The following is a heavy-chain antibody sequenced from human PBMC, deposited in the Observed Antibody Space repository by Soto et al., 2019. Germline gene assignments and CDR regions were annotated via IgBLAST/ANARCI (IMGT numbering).Heavy chain of an antibody. CDR3: AKDGTYSSSWPYYFDH. J-gene: IGHJ4*02. V-gene: IGHV3-23*01. D-gene: IGHD6-13*01. CDR1: GFTFSTYT. Sequence: EVQLLESGGGLVQPGGSMRLSCAASGFTFSTYTMTWLRQAPGKGLEWVSAISGSGDHSYYADSVKGRLIVSRDNSKNTLYLQMNTLRAEDTALYYCAKDGTYSSSWPYYFDHWGQGTLVNVSS. CDR2: ISGSGDHS.